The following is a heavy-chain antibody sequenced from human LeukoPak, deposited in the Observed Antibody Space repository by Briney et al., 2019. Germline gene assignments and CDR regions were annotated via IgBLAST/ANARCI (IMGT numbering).Heavy chain of an antibody. V-gene: IGHV3-7*01. D-gene: IGHD3-10*01. CDR3: ARDHGSGSYYTFDY. CDR2: IKQDGSEK. Sequence: GGSLRLSCAASGFTVSSNYMSWVRQAPGKGLEWVANIKQDGSEKYYVDSVKGRFTISRDSAKNSLYLQMNSLRAEDTAVYYCARDHGSGSYYTFDYWGQGTLVTFSS. CDR1: GFTVSSNY. J-gene: IGHJ4*02.